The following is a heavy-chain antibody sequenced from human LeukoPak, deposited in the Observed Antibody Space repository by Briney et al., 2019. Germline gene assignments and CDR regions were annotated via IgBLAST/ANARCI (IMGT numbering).Heavy chain of an antibody. D-gene: IGHD4-23*01. J-gene: IGHJ6*02. CDR3: ARDNHSYGGNSGVYYYYGMDV. V-gene: IGHV3-30-3*01. CDR1: GFTFSSYA. Sequence: GGSLRLSCAASGFTFSSYAMHWVRQAPGKGLEWVAVISYDGSNKYYTDSVKGRFTISRDNSKNTLYLQMNSLRAEDTAVYYCARDNHSYGGNSGVYYYYGMDVWGQGTTVTVSS. CDR2: ISYDGSNK.